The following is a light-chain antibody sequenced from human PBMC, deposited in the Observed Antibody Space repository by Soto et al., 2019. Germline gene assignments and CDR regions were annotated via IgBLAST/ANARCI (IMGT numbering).Light chain of an antibody. CDR3: QHYNSYSEA. CDR2: KAS. Sequence: DIQMTQSPSTLSGSVGDGVTITCRASQTISSWLAWYQQKPGKAPKLLIYKASTLKSGVPSRFSGSGSGTEFTLTISSLQPDDFETYYCQHYNSYSEALGQGTKVDI. V-gene: IGKV1-5*03. J-gene: IGKJ1*01. CDR1: QTISSW.